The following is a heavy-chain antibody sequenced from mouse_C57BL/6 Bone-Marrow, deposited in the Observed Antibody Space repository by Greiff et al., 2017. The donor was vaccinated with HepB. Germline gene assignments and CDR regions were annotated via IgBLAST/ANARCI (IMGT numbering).Heavy chain of an antibody. V-gene: IGHV1-74*01. Sequence: QVQLQQPGAELVKPGASVKVSCKASGYTFTSYWMHWVKQRPGQGLEWIGRIHPSDSDTNYNQKFKGKATLTVDKASSTAYMQLSSLTSEDSAVYYCAKLRGFYYAMDYWGQGTSVTVSS. CDR2: IHPSDSDT. CDR1: GYTFTSYW. J-gene: IGHJ4*01. D-gene: IGHD1-1*01. CDR3: AKLRGFYYAMDY.